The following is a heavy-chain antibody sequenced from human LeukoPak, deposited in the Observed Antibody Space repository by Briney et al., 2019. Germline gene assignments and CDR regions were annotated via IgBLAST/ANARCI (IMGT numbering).Heavy chain of an antibody. CDR3: PRLIAEVGRGTNYFDT. CDR2: VYISGDT. D-gene: IGHD2-21*01. J-gene: IGHJ4*02. V-gene: IGHV4-4*07. Sequence: SETLSLTCTVSGASVTTSYWSWIRQSAGKGLEWIGRVYISGDTKYNPSRMGRVFMSLDVPKGQFSLSLRSVTAADTAVYFCPRLIAEVGRGTNYFDTWGQGTPVTVSS. CDR1: GASVTTSY.